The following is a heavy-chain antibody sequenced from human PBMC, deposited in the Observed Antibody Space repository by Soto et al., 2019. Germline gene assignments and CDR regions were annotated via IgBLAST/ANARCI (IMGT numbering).Heavy chain of an antibody. CDR3: ALGSGTTLAYYYYYYMDV. CDR2: INHSGST. J-gene: IGHJ6*03. D-gene: IGHD3-10*01. V-gene: IGHV4-34*01. CDR1: SFSGYY. Sequence: SFSGYYWSWIRQPPGKGLEWIGEINHSGSTNYNPSLKSRVTISVDTSKNQFSLKLSSVTAADTAVYYCALGSGTTLAYYYYYYMDVWGKGTTVTVSS.